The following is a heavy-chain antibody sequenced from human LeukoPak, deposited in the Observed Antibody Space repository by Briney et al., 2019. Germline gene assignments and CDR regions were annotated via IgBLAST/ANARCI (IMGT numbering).Heavy chain of an antibody. J-gene: IGHJ3*02. V-gene: IGHV3-23*01. CDR1: GFTFSSYA. D-gene: IGHD3-22*01. CDR2: ISGSGGST. Sequence: PGGSLRLSCAASGFTFSSYAMSWVRQAPGKGLEWVSAISGSGGSTYYADSVKGRFTISRDNSKNTLYLQMNSLRAEDTAVYYCAKDLGYYDSSGYYYLGAFDIWGQGTMVTVSS. CDR3: AKDLGYYDSSGYYYLGAFDI.